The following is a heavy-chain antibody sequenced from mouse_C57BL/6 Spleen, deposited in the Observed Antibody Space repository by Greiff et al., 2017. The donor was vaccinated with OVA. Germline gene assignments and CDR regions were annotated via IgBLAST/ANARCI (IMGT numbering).Heavy chain of an antibody. J-gene: IGHJ4*01. CDR3: AREGFITTVVASSEDAMDY. Sequence: QVQLQQSGAELVKPGASVKLSCKASGYTFTSYWMHWVKQRPGRGLEWIGRIDPNSGGTKYNEKFKSKATLTVDKPSSTAYMQLSSLTSEDSAVYYCAREGFITTVVASSEDAMDYWGQGTSVTVSS. CDR1: GYTFTSYW. V-gene: IGHV1-72*01. D-gene: IGHD1-1*01. CDR2: IDPNSGGT.